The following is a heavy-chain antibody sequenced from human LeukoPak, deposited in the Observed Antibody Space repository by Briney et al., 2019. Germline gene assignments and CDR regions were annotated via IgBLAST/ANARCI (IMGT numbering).Heavy chain of an antibody. J-gene: IGHJ4*02. CDR1: GFTFSSYA. V-gene: IGHV3-23*01. CDR2: ISGSGGST. Sequence: PGGTLRLSCAASGFTFSSYAMSWVRQAPGKGLEWVSAISGSGGSTYYADSVKGRFTISRDNSKNTLYLQMNSLRAEDTAVYYCAKGDQLPAAGGSGWYTAFDYWGQGTLVTVSS. D-gene: IGHD6-19*01. CDR3: AKGDQLPAAGGSGWYTAFDY.